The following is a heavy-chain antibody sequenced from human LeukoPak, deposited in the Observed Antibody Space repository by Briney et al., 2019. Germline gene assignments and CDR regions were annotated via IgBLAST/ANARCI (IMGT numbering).Heavy chain of an antibody. J-gene: IGHJ4*02. CDR3: ATGYFCSSTSCYDY. CDR1: GYTLTELS. CDR2: FDPEDGET. V-gene: IGHV1-24*01. Sequence: GASVKVSCKVSGYTLTELSMHWVRQAPGKGLEWMGGFDPEDGETIYAQKFQGRVTMTEDTSTDTAYMELSSLRSEDTAVYYCATGYFCSSTSCYDYWGQGTLITVSS. D-gene: IGHD2-2*01.